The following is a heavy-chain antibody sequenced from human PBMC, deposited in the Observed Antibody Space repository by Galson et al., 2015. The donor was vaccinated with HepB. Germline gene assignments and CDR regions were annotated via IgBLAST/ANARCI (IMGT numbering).Heavy chain of an antibody. CDR2: INWNSDSL. D-gene: IGHD2-15*01. J-gene: IGHJ6*02. V-gene: IGHV3-9*01. CDR1: GFTFDDYA. Sequence: SLRLSCAASGFTFDDYAMHWVRQAPGKGLEWVSYINWNSDSLGYADSVKGRFTISRDNAKNSLYLQTNSLRPEDTALYYCAKASARGSYYYYYGIDVWGQGTTVTVSS. CDR3: AKASARGSYYYYYGIDV.